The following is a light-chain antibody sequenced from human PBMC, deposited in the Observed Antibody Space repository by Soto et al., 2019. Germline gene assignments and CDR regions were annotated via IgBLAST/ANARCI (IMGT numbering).Light chain of an antibody. CDR3: FSSAGDYTFL. V-gene: IGLV2-11*01. CDR1: KSDDGGSNP. J-gene: IGLJ1*01. CDR2: AIS. Sequence: VPSSPGSVSGSPEQSVTISCTGSKSDDGGSNPVSWYKHSSGKAPTFMSYAISRRHSGVSDRFCCSNSGNKASSTTAWLQSEDEADYYCFSSAGDYTFLFGTGTKVTV.